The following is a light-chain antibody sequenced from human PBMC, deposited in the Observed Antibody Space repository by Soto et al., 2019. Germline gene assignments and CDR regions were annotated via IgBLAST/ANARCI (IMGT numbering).Light chain of an antibody. CDR1: QRVSNSY. V-gene: IGKV3-20*01. Sequence: EIVLTQSPGTLSLSPGDSATLSCRASQRVSNSYLAWYQQKPGQAPRLLIYDASTRAAGVPDRVTGGGSGTDFTLTISALEPEDFALYFCQQYERPPFAFGQGTRLEI. CDR2: DAS. J-gene: IGKJ2*01. CDR3: QQYERPPFA.